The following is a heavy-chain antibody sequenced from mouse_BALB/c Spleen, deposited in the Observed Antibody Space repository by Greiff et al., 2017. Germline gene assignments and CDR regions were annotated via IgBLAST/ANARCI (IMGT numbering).Heavy chain of an antibody. V-gene: IGHV1-55*01. D-gene: IGHD2-3*01. CDR2: IYPGSGST. CDR3: ARGGYYTWLAY. Sequence: VQLQQPGAELVKPGTSVKLSCTASGFNFTDNWINWVKLRPGQGLEWIGGIYPGSGSTNYNEKFKSKATLTVDTSSSTAYLQLSSLASEDSALYYGARGGYYTWLAYWGQGTLVTVSA. J-gene: IGHJ3*01. CDR1: GFNFTDNW.